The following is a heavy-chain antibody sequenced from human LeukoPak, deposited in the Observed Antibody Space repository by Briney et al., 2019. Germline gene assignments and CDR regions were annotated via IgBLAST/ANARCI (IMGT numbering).Heavy chain of an antibody. CDR1: RGSISSSDYY. J-gene: IGHJ5*02. CDR3: ARRRSGLNWFDP. Sequence: SETLSLTCAVSRGSISSSDYYWGWIRQPPGKGLEWIGLIHYNGRTFHNPSLKSRVTLSMDTSRDQFSLSLSSVTAADTALYYRARRRSGLNWFDPWGQGILVTVSS. V-gene: IGHV4-39*07. D-gene: IGHD2-15*01. CDR2: IHYNGRT.